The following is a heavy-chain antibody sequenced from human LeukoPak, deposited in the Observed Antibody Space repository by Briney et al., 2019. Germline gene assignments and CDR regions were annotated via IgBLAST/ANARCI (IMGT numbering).Heavy chain of an antibody. Sequence: PSETLSLTCTVSGGSLSSYYWSWIRQPPGKGLEWIGYIYYSGSTNYNPSLKSRVTISVDTSKNQFSLQLSSVTAAATAVYYCARFRGDSSSWYTGYYYYYMDVWGKGTTVTISS. D-gene: IGHD6-13*01. V-gene: IGHV4-59*01. J-gene: IGHJ6*03. CDR1: GGSLSSYY. CDR2: IYYSGST. CDR3: ARFRGDSSSWYTGYYYYYMDV.